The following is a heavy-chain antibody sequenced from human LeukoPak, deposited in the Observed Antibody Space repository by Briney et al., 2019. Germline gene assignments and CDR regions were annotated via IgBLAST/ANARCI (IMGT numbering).Heavy chain of an antibody. CDR2: ISSSSSCI. Sequence: GGSLRLSCAASGFTFSSYSMNWVRQAPGKGLEWVSSISSSSSCIYYADSVKGRFTIPRDNAKNSLYLQMNSLRAEDTAVYYCARGWGDQDSGFDYWGQGTLVTVSS. J-gene: IGHJ4*02. V-gene: IGHV3-21*01. CDR1: GFTFSSYS. CDR3: ARGWGDQDSGFDY. D-gene: IGHD3-10*01.